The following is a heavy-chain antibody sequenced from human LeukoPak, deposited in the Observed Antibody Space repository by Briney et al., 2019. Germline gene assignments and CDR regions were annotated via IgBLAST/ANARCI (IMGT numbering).Heavy chain of an antibody. Sequence: GGSLRLSYIVSGVAIGSSWMSWVRQSPGKGLEWVANVNPGGSVQNYVDSVKGRFTISRDNAKNSLYLQMNNLRVEDTAVYYCASTFPYCSEDDCAVGGQGTLVTVSS. CDR3: ASTFPYCSEDDCAV. CDR1: GVAIGSSW. D-gene: IGHD2-15*01. CDR2: VNPGGSVQ. J-gene: IGHJ1*01. V-gene: IGHV3-7*03.